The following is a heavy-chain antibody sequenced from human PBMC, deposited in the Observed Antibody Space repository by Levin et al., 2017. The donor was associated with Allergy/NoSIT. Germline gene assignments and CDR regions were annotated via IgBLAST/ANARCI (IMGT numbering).Heavy chain of an antibody. D-gene: IGHD3-10*01. J-gene: IGHJ3*02. CDR1: GFTVSSNY. Sequence: GGSLRLSCAASGFTVSSNYMSWVRQAPGKGLEWVSVIYSGGSTYYADSVKGRFTISRDNSKNTLYLQMNSLRAEDTAVYYCARDQPQQITMVRGVITFYDAFDIWGQGTMVTVSS. CDR2: IYSGGST. CDR3: ARDQPQQITMVRGVITFYDAFDI. V-gene: IGHV3-66*01.